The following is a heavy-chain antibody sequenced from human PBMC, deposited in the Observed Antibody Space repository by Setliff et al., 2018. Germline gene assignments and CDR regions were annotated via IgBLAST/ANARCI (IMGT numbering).Heavy chain of an antibody. J-gene: IGHJ4*02. Sequence: GVSVKVSCKAPEYSFTGYYMHWLRQAPGQGPEWMGWINPNNGKTQYSQMFQGRLTMTKDTSISTVYMELSSLRSDDTAMYYCATDHDIVGFGYWGRGTLVTVSS. V-gene: IGHV1-2*02. D-gene: IGHD1-26*01. CDR3: ATDHDIVGFGY. CDR1: EYSFTGYY. CDR2: INPNNGKT.